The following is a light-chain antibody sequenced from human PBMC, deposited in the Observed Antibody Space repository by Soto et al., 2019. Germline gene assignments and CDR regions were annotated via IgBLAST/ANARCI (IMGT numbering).Light chain of an antibody. J-gene: IGLJ1*01. CDR3: SSYAVNRTYV. CDR1: SSDVGGYNY. V-gene: IGLV2-14*01. Sequence: QSALTQPASVSGTLGQSITISCTGTSSDVGGYNYVYWYQQHPDKAPKLIISEVSDRPSGVSHRFSGSKTGNTASLTISGLLAEEEADYYCSSYAVNRTYVFGSGTKLTVL. CDR2: EVS.